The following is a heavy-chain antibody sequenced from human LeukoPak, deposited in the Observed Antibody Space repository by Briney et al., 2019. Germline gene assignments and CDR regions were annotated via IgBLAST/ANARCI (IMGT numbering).Heavy chain of an antibody. CDR3: ASHGRGSRSRNAFDF. Sequence: GESLQISCCASGYMFSDYWIGWGRQMPRQGLQGRGVIDPDDSDIRYSPSFEGRVTISADKSIINDYLQWSGLKASDTAMYYCASHGRGSRSRNAFDFWGQGTMVTVSS. V-gene: IGHV5-51*01. D-gene: IGHD3-10*01. CDR2: IDPDDSDI. CDR1: GYMFSDYW. J-gene: IGHJ3*01.